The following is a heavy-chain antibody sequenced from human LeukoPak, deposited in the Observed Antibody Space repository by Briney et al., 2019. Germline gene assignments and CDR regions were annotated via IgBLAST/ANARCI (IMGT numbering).Heavy chain of an antibody. CDR1: GYTFTSYD. V-gene: IGHV1-8*01. CDR3: ARGKWLRSYYYYYYYMDV. J-gene: IGHJ6*03. Sequence: ASVTVSCKASGYTFTSYDINWVRQAPGQGLEWVGWMNPNSGNTGYAQKFQGRVTMTRNTSISTAYMELSSLRSEDTAVYYCARGKWLRSYYYYYYYMDVWGKGTTVTVSS. CDR2: MNPNSGNT. D-gene: IGHD5-12*01.